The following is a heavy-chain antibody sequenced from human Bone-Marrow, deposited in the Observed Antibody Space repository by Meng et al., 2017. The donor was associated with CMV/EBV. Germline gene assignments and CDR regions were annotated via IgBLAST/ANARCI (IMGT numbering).Heavy chain of an antibody. Sequence: SETLSLTCNVSGGSISSYYWSWIRQPPGKGLEWIGFMNSGGSANYNPSLRSRVTISVDMSKNQFSLRLSSVTAADTAVYFCARDPATGPRGDHFDYWGQGIRVTVSS. J-gene: IGHJ4*02. CDR1: GGSISSYY. CDR3: ARDPATGPRGDHFDY. D-gene: IGHD3-16*01. CDR2: MNSGGSA. V-gene: IGHV4-59*01.